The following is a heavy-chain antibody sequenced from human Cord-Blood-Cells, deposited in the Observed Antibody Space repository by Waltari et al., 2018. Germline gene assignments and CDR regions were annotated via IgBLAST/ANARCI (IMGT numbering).Heavy chain of an antibody. J-gene: IGHJ3*02. D-gene: IGHD3-9*01. V-gene: IGHV1-3*01. Sequence: QVQLVQSGAEVKKPGASVKVSCKASGYTFTSYAMHWVRQAPGQRLEWMGGINAGNGNTKYSQKFQGRVTITRDTSASTAYMELSSLRSEDTAVYYCARDSAGRYFDWLLSWDAFDIWGQGTMVTVSS. CDR1: GYTFTSYA. CDR2: INAGNGNT. CDR3: ARDSAGRYFDWLLSWDAFDI.